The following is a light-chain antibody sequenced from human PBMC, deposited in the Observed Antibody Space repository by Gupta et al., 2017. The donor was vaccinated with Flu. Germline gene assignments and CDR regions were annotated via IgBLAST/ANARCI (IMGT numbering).Light chain of an antibody. CDR2: NVG. CDR1: SSNIGSNT. V-gene: IGLV1-44*01. Sequence: QSVVPQPPSASGTHGQMVTISRPGSSSNIGSNTVTWYHQLPGTAPKLLIYNVGKRPSGVPDRFFGSKSGASASLAISGLQAEDEADYYCTAWDGSLNCHVFGGGTKLTVL. CDR3: TAWDGSLNCHV. J-gene: IGLJ2*01.